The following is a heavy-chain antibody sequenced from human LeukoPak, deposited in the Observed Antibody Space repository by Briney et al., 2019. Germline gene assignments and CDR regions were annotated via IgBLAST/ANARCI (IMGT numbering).Heavy chain of an antibody. CDR1: GYTFTGYY. CDR3: ARGYCSSTSCYGWFDP. V-gene: IGHV1-2*02. J-gene: IGHJ5*02. Sequence: GASVKVFCKASGYTFTGYYMHWVRQAPGQGLEWMGWINPNSGGTNYAQKFQGRVTMTRDTSISTAYMELSRLRSDDTAVYYCARGYCSSTSCYGWFDPWGQGTLVTVSS. CDR2: INPNSGGT. D-gene: IGHD2-2*01.